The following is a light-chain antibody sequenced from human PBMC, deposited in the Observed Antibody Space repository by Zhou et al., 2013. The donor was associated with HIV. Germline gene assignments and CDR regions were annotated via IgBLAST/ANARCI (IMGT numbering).Light chain of an antibody. CDR2: DAS. CDR3: QQYGSSPIT. CDR1: QSISSN. V-gene: IGKV3-20*01. Sequence: EIVLTQSPGTLSLSPGERATLSCWASQSISSNLAWYQQKPGQAPRLLVFDASNRATGIPDRFSGSGSGTDFTLTINRLEPEDFVVYSCQQYGSSPITFGQGTRLEI. J-gene: IGKJ5*01.